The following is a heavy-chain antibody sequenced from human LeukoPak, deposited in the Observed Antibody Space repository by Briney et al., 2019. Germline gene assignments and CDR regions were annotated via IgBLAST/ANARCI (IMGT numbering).Heavy chain of an antibody. V-gene: IGHV1-18*01. Sequence: GASVKVSCKASGHTFTTYGLSWVRQAPGQGLEWMGWISVYNGNTDYAQKFQGRVTMTTDTSTSTAYMELRSLRSDDTAVYYCARDREAARPNWFDPWGQGTLVTVSS. CDR2: ISVYNGNT. CDR3: ARDREAARPNWFDP. D-gene: IGHD6-6*01. CDR1: GHTFTTYG. J-gene: IGHJ5*02.